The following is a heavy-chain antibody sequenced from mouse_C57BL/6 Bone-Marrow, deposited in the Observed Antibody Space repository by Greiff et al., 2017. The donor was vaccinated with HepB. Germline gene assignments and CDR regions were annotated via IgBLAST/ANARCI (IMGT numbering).Heavy chain of an antibody. CDR1: GYTFTSYW. CDR3: ATSNWVYFDY. CDR2: IHPNSGST. Sequence: QVHVKQPGAELVKPGASVKLSCKASGYTFTSYWMHWVKQRPGQGLEWIGKIHPNSGSTNYNEKFKSKATLTVDKSSSTAYMQLSSLTSEDSAVYYWATSNWVYFDYWGQGTTLTVSS. J-gene: IGHJ2*01. D-gene: IGHD4-1*01. V-gene: IGHV1-64*01.